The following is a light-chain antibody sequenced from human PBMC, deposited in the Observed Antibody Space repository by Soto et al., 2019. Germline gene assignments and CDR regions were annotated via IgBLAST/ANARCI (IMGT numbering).Light chain of an antibody. CDR3: CSYAGSYTLV. V-gene: IGLV2-11*01. CDR1: SSDVGGYNY. J-gene: IGLJ1*01. Sequence: QSVLTQPRSVSGSPGQSVTISCTGTSSDVGGYNYVSWYQQHPGKAPKLMIYDVSKRPSGVPDRFSGSKSGNTASLTISGLQAEDEADYYCCSYAGSYTLVFGTGTEVTVL. CDR2: DVS.